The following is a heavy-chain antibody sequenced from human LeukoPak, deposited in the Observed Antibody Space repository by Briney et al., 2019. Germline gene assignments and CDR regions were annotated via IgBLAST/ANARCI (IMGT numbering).Heavy chain of an antibody. V-gene: IGHV3-74*01. CDR3: AGGPNSGSPIDY. CDR2: INSDGSST. D-gene: IGHD1-26*01. Sequence: GGSLRLSCAASGFTFSSYWMHWVRQAPGKGLVWVSRINSDGSSTSYADSVKGRFTISRDNAKNTLYLQMNSLRAEDTAVYYCAGGPNSGSPIDYGGQGTLVTFS. J-gene: IGHJ4*02. CDR1: GFTFSSYW.